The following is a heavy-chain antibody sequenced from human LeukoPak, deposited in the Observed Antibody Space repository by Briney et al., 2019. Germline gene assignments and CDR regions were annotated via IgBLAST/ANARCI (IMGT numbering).Heavy chain of an antibody. J-gene: IGHJ4*02. CDR1: GYTFTGYF. D-gene: IGHD3-3*02. V-gene: IGHV1-2*02. CDR3: ARVATRGFDN. Sequence: ASVKVSCKASGYTFTGYFIHWVRQAPGQGLEWMGWINPNSGGTNYAQKFQGRVTMTRDTSISTAYMELSRLGSDDTAVYSCARVATRGFDNWGQGTLVTVSS. CDR2: INPNSGGT.